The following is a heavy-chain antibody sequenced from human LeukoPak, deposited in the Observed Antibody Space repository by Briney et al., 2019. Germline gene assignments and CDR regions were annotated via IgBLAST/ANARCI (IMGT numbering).Heavy chain of an antibody. CDR3: AKGIAAADHYGMDV. CDR1: GFTFDDYA. V-gene: IGHV3-9*01. Sequence: GESLRLSCAASGFTFDDYAMHWVRQAPGKGLEWVSGISWNSGSIGYADSVKGRFTISRDNAKNSLYLQMNSLRAEDTALYYCAKGIAAADHYGMDVWGQGTTVTVSS. CDR2: ISWNSGSI. J-gene: IGHJ6*02. D-gene: IGHD6-13*01.